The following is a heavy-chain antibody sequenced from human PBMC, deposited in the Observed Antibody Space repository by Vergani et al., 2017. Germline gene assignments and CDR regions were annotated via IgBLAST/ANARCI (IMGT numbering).Heavy chain of an antibody. CDR2: ISSDGGST. CDR1: GFPFSTYA. D-gene: IGHD3-22*01. Sequence: EVQLLESGGGLVQPGGSLRLSCAALGFPFSTYAMTWVPQAPGKGLEWGSTISSDGGSTYYADSVKGRFTISRDNSKNTLSLQMNSLTAEDTAIYYCAGPQGTSAYYYGGFDYWGQGILVTVSS. CDR3: AGPQGTSAYYYGGFDY. J-gene: IGHJ4*02. V-gene: IGHV3-23*01.